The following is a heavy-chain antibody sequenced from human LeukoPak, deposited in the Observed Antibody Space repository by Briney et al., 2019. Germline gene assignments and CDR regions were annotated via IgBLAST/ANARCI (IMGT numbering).Heavy chain of an antibody. V-gene: IGHV3-21*01. D-gene: IGHD1-26*01. CDR2: ISSSSSYI. Sequence: GGSLRLSCAASGFTFSSYSMNWVRQAPGKGLEWVSSISSSSSYIYYADSVKGRFTMSRDNAKKSVYLQMNSLRAEDTAVYYCARAYSERYGLGYYYMDVWGKGTTVTISS. CDR1: GFTFSSYS. J-gene: IGHJ6*03. CDR3: ARAYSERYGLGYYYMDV.